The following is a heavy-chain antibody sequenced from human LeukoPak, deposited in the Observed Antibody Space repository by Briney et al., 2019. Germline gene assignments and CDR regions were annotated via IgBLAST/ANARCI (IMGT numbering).Heavy chain of an antibody. CDR1: GFTFSSYG. D-gene: IGHD3-10*01. J-gene: IGHJ6*02. CDR2: ISYDGSNK. V-gene: IGHV3-30*18. CDR3: AKDRTSTLFYYYGMDV. Sequence: PGGSLRLSCAASGFTFSSYGMHWVRQAPGKGLEWVAVISYDGSNKYYADSVKGRFTISRDNSKNTLYLQMNSLRAEDTAVYYCAKDRTSTLFYYYGMDVWGQGTTVTVSS.